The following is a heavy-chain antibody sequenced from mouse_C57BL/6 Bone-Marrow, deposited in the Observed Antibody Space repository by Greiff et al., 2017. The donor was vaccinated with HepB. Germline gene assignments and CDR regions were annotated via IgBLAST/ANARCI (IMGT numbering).Heavy chain of an antibody. J-gene: IGHJ4*01. CDR3: ARDGYYGSSDYYAMDY. CDR1: GFTFSDYY. Sequence: EVKLMESEGGLVQPGSSMKLSCTASGFTFSDYYMAWVRQVPEKGLEWVANINYDGSSTYYLDSLKSRFIISRDNAKNILYLQMSSLKSEDTATYYCARDGYYGSSDYYAMDYWGQGTSVTVSS. CDR2: INYDGSST. D-gene: IGHD1-1*01. V-gene: IGHV5-16*01.